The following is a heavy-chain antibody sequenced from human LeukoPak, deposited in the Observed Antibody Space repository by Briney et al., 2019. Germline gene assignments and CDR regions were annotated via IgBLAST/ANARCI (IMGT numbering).Heavy chain of an antibody. V-gene: IGHV3-21*01. CDR1: GFTFSDYA. CDR3: ARGPALYCTSSSCLDGVD. CDR2: ISSGGSYI. J-gene: IGHJ4*02. Sequence: PGGSLRLSCAASGFTFSDYAMNWVRQAPGKGLEWVSSISSGGSYISYADSVKGRFTVSRDNANDSLFLQMRGLRDEDTAVYCCARGPALYCTSSSCLDGVDWGQGTLVSVSS. D-gene: IGHD2-2*01.